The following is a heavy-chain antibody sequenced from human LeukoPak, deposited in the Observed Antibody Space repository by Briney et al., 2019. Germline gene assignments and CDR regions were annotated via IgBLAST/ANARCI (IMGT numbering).Heavy chain of an antibody. CDR3: ARDYYDSSGQLHAGAHAFDI. Sequence: PGGSMRLSCAASGLTFRTFGMHWVRQAPGKGLEWVAIIWYDGINKYCADSVKGRFTISRDNSKNTLYLQMNSLRAEDTAVYYCARDYYDSSGQLHAGAHAFDIWGQGTMVTVSS. V-gene: IGHV3-33*01. CDR2: IWYDGINK. D-gene: IGHD3-22*01. J-gene: IGHJ3*02. CDR1: GLTFRTFG.